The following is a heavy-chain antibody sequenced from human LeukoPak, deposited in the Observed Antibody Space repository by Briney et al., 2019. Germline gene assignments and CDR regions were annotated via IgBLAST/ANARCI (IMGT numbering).Heavy chain of an antibody. CDR1: GYTFTAYH. J-gene: IGHJ4*02. V-gene: IGHV1-2*02. D-gene: IGHD3-22*01. CDR3: ARDPSTRYYTDY. CDR2: ISPNSGGT. Sequence: ASVKVSCKVSGYTFTAYHLHWVRQAPGQGLEWMGWISPNSGGTKSAQKFQGRFTMTRDTSISTAYMELSGLTSDDTAVYYCARDPSTRYYTDYWGQGALATVSS.